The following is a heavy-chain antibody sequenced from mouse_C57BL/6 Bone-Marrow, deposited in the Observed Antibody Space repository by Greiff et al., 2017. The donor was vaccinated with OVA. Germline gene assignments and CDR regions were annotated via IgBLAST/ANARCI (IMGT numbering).Heavy chain of an antibody. CDR1: GYTFTDYE. V-gene: IGHV1-15*01. Sequence: QVQLQQSGAELVRPGASVTLSCKASGYTFTDYEMHWVKQTPVHGLEWIGAIDPETGGTAYNQKFKGKAILTADKSSSTAYMELRSLTSEDSAVYYCTKITTGGHYYAMDYWGQGTSVTVSS. D-gene: IGHD2-4*01. CDR3: TKITTGGHYYAMDY. CDR2: IDPETGGT. J-gene: IGHJ4*01.